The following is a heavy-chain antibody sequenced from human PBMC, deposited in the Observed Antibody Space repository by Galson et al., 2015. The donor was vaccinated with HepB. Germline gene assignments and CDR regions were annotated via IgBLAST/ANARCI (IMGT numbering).Heavy chain of an antibody. Sequence: SVKVSCKASGYSFRNYGISWVRQAPGQGLEWMGWTSAYTGNTDYAQNFQGRVSMTLDTSTSTAYMELRSLTSDDTAVYYCAKVLRHYIWGTERGYFDYWGQGTLVTVSS. CDR3: AKVLRHYIWGTERGYFDY. CDR2: TSAYTGNT. D-gene: IGHD3-16*01. V-gene: IGHV1-18*04. CDR1: GYSFRNYG. J-gene: IGHJ4*02.